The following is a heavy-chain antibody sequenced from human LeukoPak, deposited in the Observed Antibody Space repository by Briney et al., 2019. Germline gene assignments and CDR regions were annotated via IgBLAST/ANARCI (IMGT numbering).Heavy chain of an antibody. D-gene: IGHD2-15*01. CDR2: IYYSGST. J-gene: IGHJ2*01. CDR1: GGSISSSSYY. Sequence: SETLSLTCTVSGGSISSSSYYWGCIRQTPGKGLERIGSIYYSGSTYYNPSLKSRVTISVDTSKNQFSLKLSSVTAADTAVYYCARRGGGSWEQLWLGWYFDLWGRGTLVTVSS. V-gene: IGHV4-39*01. CDR3: ARRGGGSWEQLWLGWYFDL.